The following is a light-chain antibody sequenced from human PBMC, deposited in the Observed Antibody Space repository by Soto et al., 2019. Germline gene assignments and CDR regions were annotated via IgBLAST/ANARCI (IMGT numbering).Light chain of an antibody. Sequence: DIQMTQSPSSLSASVGDRVTITCRASQSISSYLNWYQQKPGKAPKLLIYAASSLQSGVPSRFSGSGYVTDFTITISSLQTEDFATYYCQQSYSTPSTFGGGTKVEIK. V-gene: IGKV1-39*01. CDR2: AAS. CDR3: QQSYSTPST. J-gene: IGKJ4*01. CDR1: QSISSY.